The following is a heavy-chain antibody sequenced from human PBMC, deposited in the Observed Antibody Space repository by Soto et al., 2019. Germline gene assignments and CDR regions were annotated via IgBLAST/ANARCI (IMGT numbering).Heavy chain of an antibody. D-gene: IGHD3-10*01. V-gene: IGHV1-18*01. CDR2: ISAYNGNT. CDR1: GYTFTSYG. CDR3: GRGRAPGGGGDI. Sequence: QVQLVQSGAEVKKPGASVKVSCKASGYTFTSYGISWVRQAPGQGLEWMGWISAYNGNTNYAQKLQGRYTLTQDTSPGTAYMGARGLGSDDTAGYYCGRGRAPGGGGDIWGQGTMVTVSS. J-gene: IGHJ3*02.